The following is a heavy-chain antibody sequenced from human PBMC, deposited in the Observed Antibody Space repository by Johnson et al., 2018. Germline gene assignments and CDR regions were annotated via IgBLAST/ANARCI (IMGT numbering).Heavy chain of an antibody. Sequence: VQLVESGGGLVQPGGSLRLSCVASGMTFSSYSMNWVRQAPGKGLEWVSYISSSSSDINYADSVKGRFTISRDKAKNSLYLQMNSLRAEDTAVYYCAGDYQYYYLDVWGKGTTVSVSS. V-gene: IGHV3-48*01. CDR3: AGDYQYYYLDV. J-gene: IGHJ6*03. CDR1: GMTFSSYS. CDR2: ISSSSSDI.